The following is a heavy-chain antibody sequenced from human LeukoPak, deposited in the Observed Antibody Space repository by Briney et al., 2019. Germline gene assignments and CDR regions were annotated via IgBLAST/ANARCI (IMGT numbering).Heavy chain of an antibody. V-gene: IGHV1-24*01. CDR2: FDPEDGET. CDR1: GYTFTSYG. CDR3: ARWDIVVVPGTRRLDY. Sequence: ASVKVSCKASGYTFTSYGISWVRQAPGKGLEWMGGFDPEDGETIYAQKFQGRVTMTEDTSTDTAYMELSSLRSEDTAVYYCARWDIVVVPGTRRLDYWGQGTLVTVSS. D-gene: IGHD2-2*01. J-gene: IGHJ4*02.